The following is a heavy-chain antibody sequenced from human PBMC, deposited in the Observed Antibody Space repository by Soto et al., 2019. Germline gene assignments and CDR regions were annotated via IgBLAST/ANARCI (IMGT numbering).Heavy chain of an antibody. Sequence: QVQLVQSGAEVKKPGSSVKVSCKASGGTFSTYTISWVRQAPGQGLEWMGRIIPALGIVNYAQKFQGRVTISAKKPTNIASMELSSLRSEDTAGYYCGREEGRYGGGDYWGQGTLVTVSS. CDR1: GGTFSTYT. V-gene: IGHV1-69*08. J-gene: IGHJ4*02. CDR2: IIPALGIV. D-gene: IGHD5-18*01. CDR3: GREEGRYGGGDY.